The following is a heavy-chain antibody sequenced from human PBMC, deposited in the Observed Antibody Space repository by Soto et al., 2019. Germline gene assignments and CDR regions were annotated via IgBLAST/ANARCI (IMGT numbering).Heavy chain of an antibody. D-gene: IGHD3-10*01. V-gene: IGHV1-8*01. CDR2: MNPNSGNT. Sequence: ASVKVSCKASGYTFTSYDINWVRQATGQGLEWMGWMNPNSGNTGYAQKFQGRVTMTRNTSISTAYMELSSLRSEDTAVYYCARGSLLWFGELFTKEVWDPWGQGTLVTVSS. CDR3: ARGSLLWFGELFTKEVWDP. J-gene: IGHJ5*02. CDR1: GYTFTSYD.